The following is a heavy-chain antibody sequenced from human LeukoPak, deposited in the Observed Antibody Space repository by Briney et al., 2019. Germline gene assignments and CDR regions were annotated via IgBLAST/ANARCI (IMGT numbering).Heavy chain of an antibody. D-gene: IGHD3-16*01. CDR3: ARDKCVEITAYDI. J-gene: IGHJ3*02. CDR1: GFTFSTYN. CDR2: IDASGNYI. Sequence: GGSLRLSCVASGFTFSTYNMNWVRQAPGKGLEWVSFIDASGNYIQYADSMKGRFTISRDNAQNSLFLQLNSLRVEDTAVYYCARDKCVEITAYDIWGQGTMVTVSS. V-gene: IGHV3-21*06.